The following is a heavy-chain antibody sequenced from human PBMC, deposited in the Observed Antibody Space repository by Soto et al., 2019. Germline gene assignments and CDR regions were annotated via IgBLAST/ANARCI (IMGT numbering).Heavy chain of an antibody. Sequence: GGSLRLSCAASEFTFSSYWMSWVRQAPGKGLEWVANIKQHGSEKYYVDSVKGRFAISRDNAKNSLYLQMNSLRAEDTAVYYCARVGATGEAFDIWGQGTMVTVSS. CDR3: ARVGATGEAFDI. V-gene: IGHV3-7*01. J-gene: IGHJ3*02. D-gene: IGHD1-26*01. CDR2: IKQHGSEK. CDR1: EFTFSSYW.